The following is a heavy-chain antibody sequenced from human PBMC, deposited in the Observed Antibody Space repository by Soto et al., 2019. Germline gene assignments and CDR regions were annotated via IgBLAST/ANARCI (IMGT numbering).Heavy chain of an antibody. Sequence: QVQLVESGGGVVQPGRSLRLSCAASGFTFSSYAMHWVRQAPGKGLEWVAVISYDGSNKYYADSVKGRFTISRDNSKKTLYLQMNGLRAEDTAVYYCASSALWYDAFDIWGQGTMVTVSS. D-gene: IGHD5-18*01. V-gene: IGHV3-30-3*01. CDR2: ISYDGSNK. CDR3: ASSALWYDAFDI. CDR1: GFTFSSYA. J-gene: IGHJ3*02.